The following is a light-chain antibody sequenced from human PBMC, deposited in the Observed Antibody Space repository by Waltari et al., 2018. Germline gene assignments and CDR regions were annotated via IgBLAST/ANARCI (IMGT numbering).Light chain of an antibody. V-gene: IGKV3-11*01. CDR3: QHRSNWPWT. CDR1: QSFSTY. Sequence: EIVLTQSPATLSLSPGERATLSCRASQSFSTYLAWYQQKPGQAPRPLIYDASNRATGSPARFSGSGSGTDFTLTISSLEPEDFAVYYCQHRSNWPWTFGQGTKVEIK. CDR2: DAS. J-gene: IGKJ1*01.